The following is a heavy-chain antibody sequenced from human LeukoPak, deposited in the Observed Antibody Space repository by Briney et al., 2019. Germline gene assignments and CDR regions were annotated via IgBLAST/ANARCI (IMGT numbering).Heavy chain of an antibody. CDR3: AKTAHIAAAEKQVDY. D-gene: IGHD6-13*01. J-gene: IGHJ4*02. Sequence: SGGSLRLSCAASGFTFSSYSMNWVRQAPGKGLEWVSAISGSGGSTYYADSVKGRFTISRDDSKNTLYLQMNSLRAEDTAVYYCAKTAHIAAAEKQVDYWGQGTLVTVSS. CDR1: GFTFSSYS. V-gene: IGHV3-23*01. CDR2: ISGSGGST.